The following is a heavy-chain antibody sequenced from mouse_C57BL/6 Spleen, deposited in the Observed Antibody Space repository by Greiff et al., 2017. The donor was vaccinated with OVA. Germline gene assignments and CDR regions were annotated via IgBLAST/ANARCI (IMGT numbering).Heavy chain of an antibody. V-gene: IGHV1-55*01. CDR2: IYPGSGST. D-gene: IGHD1-1*01. J-gene: IGHJ2*01. CDR3: ARGGYGSSYSY. CDR1: GYTFTSYW. Sequence: QVQLQQSGAELVKPGASVKMSCKASGYTFTSYWITWVKQRPGQGLEWIGDIYPGSGSTNYNEKFKSKATLTVDTSSSTAYMQLSSLTSEDSAVYYCARGGYGSSYSYWGQGTTLTVSS.